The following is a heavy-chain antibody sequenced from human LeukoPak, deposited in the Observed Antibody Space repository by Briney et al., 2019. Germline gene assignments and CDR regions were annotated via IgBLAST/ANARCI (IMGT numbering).Heavy chain of an antibody. D-gene: IGHD4/OR15-4a*01. V-gene: IGHV3-23*01. CDR1: GFSFSTYA. J-gene: IGHJ4*02. CDR2: ISGTGKMT. CDR3: ARRAGAYSHPYDY. Sequence: GGSLRLSCAASGFSFSTYAMSWVRQAPGKGLEWVSSISGTGKMTYYADSVKGRFTISRDNSKNTLYLQMNSLRAEDTAVYYCARRAGAYSHPYDYWGQGTLVTVSS.